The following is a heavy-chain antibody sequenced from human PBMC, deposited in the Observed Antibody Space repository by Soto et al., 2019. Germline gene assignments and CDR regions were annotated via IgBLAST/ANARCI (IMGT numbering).Heavy chain of an antibody. J-gene: IGHJ4*02. Sequence: GGSLRLSCAASGFTFSSYSMNWVRQAPGKGLEWVSSISSSSSYIYYADSVKGRFTISRDNAKNSLYLQMNSLRSEDTAVYYCGATVTFTGFDYWGQGTLVTVSS. CDR1: GFTFSSYS. D-gene: IGHD4-17*01. V-gene: IGHV3-21*04. CDR3: GATVTFTGFDY. CDR2: ISSSSSYI.